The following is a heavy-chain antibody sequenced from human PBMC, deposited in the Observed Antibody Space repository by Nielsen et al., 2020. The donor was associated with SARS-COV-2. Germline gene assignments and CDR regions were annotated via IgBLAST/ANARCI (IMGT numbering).Heavy chain of an antibody. J-gene: IGHJ4*02. D-gene: IGHD5-18*01. CDR3: ASQITAMVNY. CDR2: ISSSSSYI. V-gene: IGHV3-21*01. Sequence: GESLKISCAASGFTFSSYSMNWVRQAPGKGLEWVSSISSSSSYIYYADSVKGRFTISRDNAKNSLYLQMNSLRAEDTAVYYCASQITAMVNYWGQGTLVTVSS. CDR1: GFTFSSYS.